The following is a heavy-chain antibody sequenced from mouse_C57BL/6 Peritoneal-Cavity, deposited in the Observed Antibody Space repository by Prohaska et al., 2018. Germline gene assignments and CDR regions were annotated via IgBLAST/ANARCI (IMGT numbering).Heavy chain of an antibody. J-gene: IGHJ1*03. Sequence: EVQLLETVGGLVQPGGSRGLSCEGSGFTFSGFWMSWVRQTPVKTLEWIGDINSDGSSINDALSIKDRFTIFRDKDKSTLYLKMSNVRSAETATYYRMRYGHYRHDAVRGTG. CDR2: INSDGSSI. D-gene: IGHD1-2*01. CDR3: MRYGHYRHDAV. V-gene: IGHV11-2*01. CDR1: GFTFSGFW.